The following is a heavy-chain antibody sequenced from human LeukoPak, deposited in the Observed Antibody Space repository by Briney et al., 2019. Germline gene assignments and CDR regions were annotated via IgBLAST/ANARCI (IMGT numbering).Heavy chain of an antibody. CDR3: ARGPRTSGGLDY. Sequence: SETLSLTCTVSGGSISSGGSYWSWIRQHPGKGLEGIGYIYYSGSTYYNPSLKSRVTISVDTSKNQFSLKLSSVTAADTAVYDCARGPRTSGGLDYWGQGTLVTVSS. J-gene: IGHJ4*02. CDR2: IYYSGST. V-gene: IGHV4-31*03. CDR1: GGSISSGGSY. D-gene: IGHD3-10*01.